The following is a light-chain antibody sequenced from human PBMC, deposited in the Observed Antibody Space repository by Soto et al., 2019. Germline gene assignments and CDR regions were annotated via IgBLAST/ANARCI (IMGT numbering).Light chain of an antibody. V-gene: IGLV1-40*01. CDR3: KSYDRSLSGWV. J-gene: IGLJ3*02. CDR2: GNS. CDR1: SSNIGAGYD. Sequence: QSVLTQPPSVSGAPGQRVTISCTGSSSNIGAGYDVHWYQQLPGTAPKLLIHGNSNRPSGVPDRFSGSKSGTSASLAITGIQAEDEADYYCKSYDRSLSGWVFGGGTKVTVL.